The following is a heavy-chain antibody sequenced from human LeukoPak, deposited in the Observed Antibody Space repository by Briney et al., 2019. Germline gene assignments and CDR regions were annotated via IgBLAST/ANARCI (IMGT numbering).Heavy chain of an antibody. CDR2: IDNAGSIS. V-gene: IGHV3-74*03. D-gene: IGHD3-22*01. CDR3: VRSAFHAGSGNYYDY. CDR1: GFTFSNYW. Sequence: RGSLRLSCAASGFTFSNYWIHWVRQAPGKGLVWVSRIDNAGSISTYADSVKGRFTISRDNAENTLYLQMNSLRVEDTAVYYCVRSAFHAGSGNYYDYWGQGTLVTVSS. J-gene: IGHJ4*02.